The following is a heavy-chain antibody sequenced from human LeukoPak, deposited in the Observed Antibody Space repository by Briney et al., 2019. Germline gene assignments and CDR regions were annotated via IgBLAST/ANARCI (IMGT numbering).Heavy chain of an antibody. V-gene: IGHV4-59*01. J-gene: IGHJ4*02. CDR2: IYYSGST. Sequence: PSETLSLTCTVSGGSISSYDWSWIRQPPGKGLEWIGYIYYSGSTNYNPSLKSRVTISVDTSKNQFSLKLSSVTAADTAVYYCARGPYDSSGYYYFDYWGQGTLVTVSS. CDR1: GGSISSYD. CDR3: ARGPYDSSGYYYFDY. D-gene: IGHD3-22*01.